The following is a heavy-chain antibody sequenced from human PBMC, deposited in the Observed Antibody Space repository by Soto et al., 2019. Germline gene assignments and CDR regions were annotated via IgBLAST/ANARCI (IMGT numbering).Heavy chain of an antibody. CDR2: ISSSSSYT. Sequence: GGSLRLSCAASGFTFSDYYMSWIRQAPGKGLEWVSYISSSSSYTNYADSVKGRFTISRDNAKNSLYLQMNSLRAEDTAVYYCARARYCTNGVCSSDFGYWGQGTLVTVSS. CDR1: GFTFSDYY. V-gene: IGHV3-11*06. D-gene: IGHD2-8*01. CDR3: ARARYCTNGVCSSDFGY. J-gene: IGHJ4*02.